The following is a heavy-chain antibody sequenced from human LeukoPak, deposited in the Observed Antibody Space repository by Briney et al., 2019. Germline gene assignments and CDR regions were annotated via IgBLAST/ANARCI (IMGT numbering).Heavy chain of an antibody. CDR2: IKQDGSEK. CDR3: ARDLAAAGVYYFDY. V-gene: IGHV3-7*01. Sequence: PGGSLRLSCAASGFTFSSYWMSWVRQAPGKGLEWVANIKQDGSEKYYVDSVKGQFTISRDNAKNSLYLQMNSLRAEDTAVYYCARDLAAAGVYYFDYWGQGTLVTVSS. D-gene: IGHD6-13*01. J-gene: IGHJ4*02. CDR1: GFTFSSYW.